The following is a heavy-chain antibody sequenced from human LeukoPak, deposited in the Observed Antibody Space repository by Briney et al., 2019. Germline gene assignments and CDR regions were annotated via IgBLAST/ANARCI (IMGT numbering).Heavy chain of an antibody. CDR1: GFTFSSYG. D-gene: IGHD6-19*01. CDR2: IRYDGSNK. J-gene: IGHJ4*02. V-gene: IGHV3-30*02. Sequence: GGSLRLSCAASGFTFSSYGMHWVRQAPGKGLEWVAFIRYDGSNKYYADSVKGRFTISRDNSKNTLYLQMNSLRAEDTAVYYCAKVGYSSGWCFDYWGQGTLVTVSS. CDR3: AKVGYSSGWCFDY.